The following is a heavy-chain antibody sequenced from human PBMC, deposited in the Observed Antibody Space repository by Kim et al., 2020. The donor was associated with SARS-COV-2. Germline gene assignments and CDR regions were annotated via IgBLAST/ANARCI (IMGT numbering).Heavy chain of an antibody. Sequence: ASVKVSCKVSGYTLTELSMHWVRQAPGKGLEWMGGFDPEDGETIYAQKFQGRVTMTEDTSTDTAYMELSSLRSEDTAVYYCATDSISVVPAAIEGGLDYWGQGTLVTVSS. CDR3: ATDSISVVPAAIEGGLDY. CDR1: GYTLTELS. V-gene: IGHV1-24*01. CDR2: FDPEDGET. J-gene: IGHJ4*02. D-gene: IGHD2-2*01.